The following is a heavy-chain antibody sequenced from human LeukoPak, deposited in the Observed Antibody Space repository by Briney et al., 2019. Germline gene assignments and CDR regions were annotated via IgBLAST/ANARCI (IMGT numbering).Heavy chain of an antibody. D-gene: IGHD3-10*01. J-gene: IGHJ4*02. CDR1: GFTFSSYA. Sequence: GGSLRLSCAASGFTFSSYAMSWVRQAPGKGLEWVSTISGNGGSTYYADSVKGRFTISRDNSKNTLYLHLHSLRAEDTAVYYCAKDGLWFGESQYYFDYWGQGTLVTVSS. CDR3: AKDGLWFGESQYYFDY. V-gene: IGHV3-23*01. CDR2: ISGNGGST.